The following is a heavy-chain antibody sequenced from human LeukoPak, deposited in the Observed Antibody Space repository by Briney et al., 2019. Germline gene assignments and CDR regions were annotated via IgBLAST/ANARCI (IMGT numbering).Heavy chain of an antibody. CDR1: GYSFTSYW. D-gene: IGHD3-9*01. CDR3: ARSPVYYDILTGYFRPRNFGY. Sequence: GESLKISCKGSGYSFTSYWIGWVRQMPGKGLEWMGIIYPGDSDTRYSPSFQGQVTISADKSISTAYLQWSSLKASDTAMYYCARSPVYYDILTGYFRPRNFGYWGQGTPVTVSS. V-gene: IGHV5-51*01. CDR2: IYPGDSDT. J-gene: IGHJ4*02.